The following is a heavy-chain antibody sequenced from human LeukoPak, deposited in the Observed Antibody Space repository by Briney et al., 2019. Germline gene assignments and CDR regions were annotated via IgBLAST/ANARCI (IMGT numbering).Heavy chain of an antibody. CDR1: GFTFSDYY. V-gene: IGHV3-11*01. CDR2: ISSSGSTI. D-gene: IGHD3-10*01. Sequence: GGSPRLSCAASGFTFSDYYMSWIRQAPGKGLEWVSYISSSGSTIYYADSVKGRFTISRDNAKNSLYLQMNSLRAEDTAVYYCARNVLLWFGESTSASYWGQGTLVTVSS. J-gene: IGHJ4*02. CDR3: ARNVLLWFGESTSASY.